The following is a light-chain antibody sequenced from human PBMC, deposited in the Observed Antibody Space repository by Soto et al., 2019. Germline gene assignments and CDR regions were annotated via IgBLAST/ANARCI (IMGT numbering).Light chain of an antibody. Sequence: DIQMTQSPSTLSASVGDTVTITCRASRSIKSWLAWYQQKPGQAPKLLISKASSLENGVPARFSGSGSGTEFTLTISSLQPDDFCTYYCQQYTMYAAFGQGTKVDIK. CDR1: RSIKSW. CDR3: QQYTMYAA. CDR2: KAS. V-gene: IGKV1-5*03. J-gene: IGKJ1*01.